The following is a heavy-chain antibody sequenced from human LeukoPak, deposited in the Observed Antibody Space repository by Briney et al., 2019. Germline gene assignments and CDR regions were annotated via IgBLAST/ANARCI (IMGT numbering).Heavy chain of an antibody. V-gene: IGHV4-38-2*01. CDR2: IYHSGST. CDR3: ARPLGYCSSTSCYTYFDY. CDR1: GYSISSGYY. J-gene: IGHJ4*02. Sequence: SETLSLTCAVSGYSISSGYYWGWIRQPPGKGLERIGSIYHSGSTYYNPSLKSRVTISVDTSNNQFSLKLSSVTAADTAVYHCARPLGYCSSTSCYTYFDYWGQGTLVTVSS. D-gene: IGHD2-2*02.